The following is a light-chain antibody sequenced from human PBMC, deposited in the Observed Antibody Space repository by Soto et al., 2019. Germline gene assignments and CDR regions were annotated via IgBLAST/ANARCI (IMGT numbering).Light chain of an antibody. CDR2: EVS. V-gene: IGLV2-14*01. Sequence: QSVLTQPASVSGSPGQSITISCTGTSSDVGGYNYVSWYQQHPGKAPKLMIFEVSNRPSGVSNRFSGSKSGNTASLTISGLQAEDEANYYCNSYTTLSNRVFGTGTKGTVL. CDR3: NSYTTLSNRV. J-gene: IGLJ1*01. CDR1: SSDVGGYNY.